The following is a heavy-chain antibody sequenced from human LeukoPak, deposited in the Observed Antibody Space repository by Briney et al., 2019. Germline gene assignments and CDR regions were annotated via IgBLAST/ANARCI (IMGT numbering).Heavy chain of an antibody. Sequence: ASVKVSCKASGYTFSGYYMHWVRQAPGQGLEWMGWINPNSGGTNYAQKFQGRVTMTRDTSISTVYMELSRLRSDDTAVFYCARVYCGGGSCYSLDYWGQGTLVTVSS. CDR1: GYTFSGYY. J-gene: IGHJ4*02. CDR2: INPNSGGT. CDR3: ARVYCGGGSCYSLDY. D-gene: IGHD2-15*01. V-gene: IGHV1-2*02.